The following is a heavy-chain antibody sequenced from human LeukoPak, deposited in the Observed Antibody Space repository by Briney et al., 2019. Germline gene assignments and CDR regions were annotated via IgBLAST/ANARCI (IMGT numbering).Heavy chain of an antibody. CDR1: GGSFSGYY. Sequence: SETLSLTCAVYGGSFSGYYWSWIRQPPGKGLEWIGEINHSGSTNYNPSLKSRVTISVDTSKNQFSLKLSSVTAADTAVYYCARGHSDAYYYDSSGLPFNYWGQGTLVTVSS. CDR3: ARGHSDAYYYDSSGLPFNY. V-gene: IGHV4-34*01. D-gene: IGHD3-22*01. CDR2: INHSGST. J-gene: IGHJ4*02.